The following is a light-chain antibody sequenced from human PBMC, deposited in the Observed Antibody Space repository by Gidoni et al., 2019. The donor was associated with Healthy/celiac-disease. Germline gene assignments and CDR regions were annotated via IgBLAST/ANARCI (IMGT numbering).Light chain of an antibody. CDR3: SSYTSSSTLV. V-gene: IGLV2-14*01. Sequence: QSALTQPASVSGSPGQSITISCTGTISDVGGYNYVSWYHQHPGKAPKLMIYDASNRPSGVSNRFYGSKSDNTASLTISGLQAEDEADYYCSSYTSSSTLVFGGGTKLTV. CDR1: ISDVGGYNY. J-gene: IGLJ3*02. CDR2: DAS.